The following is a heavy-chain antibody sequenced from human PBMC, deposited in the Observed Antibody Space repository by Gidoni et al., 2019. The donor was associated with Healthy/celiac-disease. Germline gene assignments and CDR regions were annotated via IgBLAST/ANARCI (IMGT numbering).Heavy chain of an antibody. CDR3: ARIRITIFGVVIRVKNWFDP. D-gene: IGHD3-3*01. CDR1: GGSISSSSYY. Sequence: QLQLQESGPGLVKPSETLSLTCTVSGGSISSSSYYWGWIRQPPGKGLEWIGSIYYSGSTYYNPSLKSRVTISVDTSKNQFSLKLSSVTAADTAVYYCARIRITIFGVVIRVKNWFDPWGQGTLVTVSS. J-gene: IGHJ5*02. CDR2: IYYSGST. V-gene: IGHV4-39*01.